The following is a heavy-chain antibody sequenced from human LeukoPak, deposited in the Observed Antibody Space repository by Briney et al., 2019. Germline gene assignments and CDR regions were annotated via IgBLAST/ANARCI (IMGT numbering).Heavy chain of an antibody. V-gene: IGHV3-74*01. D-gene: IGHD4-17*01. CDR1: GFTFSDFW. CDR2: IKSDGSST. J-gene: IGHJ4*02. CDR3: ARDRDSGDYTAAPGDY. Sequence: GGSLRLSCAASGFTFSDFWMNWVRQAPGKGLVWVSRIKSDGSSTSYADSVKGRFTISRDNAKNTLYLQLNSLRDEDTAVYYCARDRDSGDYTAAPGDYWGQGTLVTVSS.